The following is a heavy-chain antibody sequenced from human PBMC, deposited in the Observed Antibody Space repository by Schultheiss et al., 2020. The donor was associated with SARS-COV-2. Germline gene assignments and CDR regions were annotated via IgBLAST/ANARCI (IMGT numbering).Heavy chain of an antibody. Sequence: GGSLRLSCAASGFTFDDYAMHWVRQASGKGLEWVGRIRSKANSYATAYAASVKGRFTISRDDSKNTAYLQMNSLKTEDTAVYYCTTLRFPDYWGQGTLVTVSS. CDR2: IRSKANSYAT. CDR3: TTLRFPDY. D-gene: IGHD3-3*01. CDR1: GFTFDDYA. J-gene: IGHJ4*02. V-gene: IGHV3-73*01.